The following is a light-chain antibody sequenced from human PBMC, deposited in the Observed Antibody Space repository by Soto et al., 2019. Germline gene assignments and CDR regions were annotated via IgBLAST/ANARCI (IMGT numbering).Light chain of an antibody. V-gene: IGKV1-5*01. J-gene: IGKJ4*01. CDR1: QSISSR. Sequence: DIQMTHSPSTLSASVGDRVTITFRASQSISSRLAWYQQKPGKAPKLLIYDASSLESGVPSRFSGSGSGTEFTLTISSLQPDDFAAYYCQQYNSYSPLTFGGGTKVDI. CDR2: DAS. CDR3: QQYNSYSPLT.